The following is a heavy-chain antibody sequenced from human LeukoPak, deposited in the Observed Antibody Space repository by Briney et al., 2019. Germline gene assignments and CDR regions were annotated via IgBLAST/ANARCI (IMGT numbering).Heavy chain of an antibody. CDR1: GGSISSYY. CDR3: ARLVGSSWYREVLRGRDY. CDR2: IYNSGST. J-gene: IGHJ4*02. Sequence: KSSETLSLTCTVSGGSISSYYWSWIRQPAGKGLEWIGRIYNSGSTNYNPSLKSRVTMSVDTSKNQFSLKLTSVTAADTAVYYCARLVGSSWYREVLRGRDYWGQGTLVTVSS. D-gene: IGHD6-13*01. V-gene: IGHV4-4*07.